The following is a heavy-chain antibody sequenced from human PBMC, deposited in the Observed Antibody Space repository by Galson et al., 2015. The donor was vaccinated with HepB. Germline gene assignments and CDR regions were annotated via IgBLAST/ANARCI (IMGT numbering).Heavy chain of an antibody. CDR3: ARDSDHFDY. CDR1: GYTFTSYA. Sequence: SVKVSCKASGYTFTSYAIHLVRQAPGQRLEWMGWINAGNGNTEYSQKFQDRVTIMRDTSANTAYMELDSLTSEDTAVYYCARDSDHFDYWGQGTLVTVSS. D-gene: IGHD2-21*02. V-gene: IGHV1-3*01. CDR2: INAGNGNT. J-gene: IGHJ4*02.